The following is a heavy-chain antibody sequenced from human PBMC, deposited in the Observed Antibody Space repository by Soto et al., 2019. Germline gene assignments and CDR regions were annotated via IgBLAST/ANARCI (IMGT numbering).Heavy chain of an antibody. J-gene: IGHJ6*03. D-gene: IGHD6-13*01. Sequence: EVQLAESGGGLAQPGGSLRLSCDASGFTLSCYAMDWVRQAPGKGLEYVSGISSNGVGTYYEHSVHGRFTISRDNSKNTVYLQMGSLRPEDMAVYYCARRAGPDFYYMDVWGKWTSVTVS. CDR1: GFTLSCYA. CDR3: ARRAGPDFYYMDV. V-gene: IGHV3-64*01. CDR2: ISSNGVGT.